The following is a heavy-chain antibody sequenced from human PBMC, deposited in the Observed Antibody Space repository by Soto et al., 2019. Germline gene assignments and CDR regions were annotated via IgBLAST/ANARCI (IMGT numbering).Heavy chain of an antibody. CDR2: ISGGGDAT. J-gene: IGHJ2*01. V-gene: IGHV3-23*01. D-gene: IGHD3-10*01. CDR1: GFTFISYA. Sequence: EVQLLESGGGLVQPGGSLRLSCAAYGFTFISYAMNWVRQAPGKGLQWVSAISGGGDATFYADSVKGRFTISRDNSRNTVTLQMNILGADDTAVYYCARKVPGSTTRPDYWYFDLWGRGTLVTVSS. CDR3: ARKVPGSTTRPDYWYFDL.